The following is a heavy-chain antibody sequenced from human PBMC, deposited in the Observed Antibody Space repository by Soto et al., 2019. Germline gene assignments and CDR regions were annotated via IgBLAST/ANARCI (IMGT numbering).Heavy chain of an antibody. V-gene: IGHV1-69*13. CDR2: IIPIFGTA. D-gene: IGHD5-12*01. J-gene: IGHJ4*02. Sequence: SVKVSCKASGGTFSSYAISWVRQAPGQGLEWMGGIIPIFGTANYAQKFQGRVTITADESTSTAYMELSSLRSEDTAVYYCARDPPLGGYSGYDRFDYWGQGTLVTVYS. CDR3: ARDPPLGGYSGYDRFDY. CDR1: GGTFSSYA.